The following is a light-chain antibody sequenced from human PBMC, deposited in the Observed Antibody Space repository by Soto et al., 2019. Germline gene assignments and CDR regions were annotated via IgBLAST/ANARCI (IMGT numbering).Light chain of an antibody. J-gene: IGKJ3*01. V-gene: IGKV1-33*01. CDR2: DAS. Sequence: DIQMTQSPSALSASVGDRVTITSQSRQDFSNYLNWYQQKPGKAPKLLIYDASNLETGFPSRFSGSGSGTNFTFTIISLQPEDIATYYCQQYDNPPLTFGPGTKVDIK. CDR1: QDFSNY. CDR3: QQYDNPPLT.